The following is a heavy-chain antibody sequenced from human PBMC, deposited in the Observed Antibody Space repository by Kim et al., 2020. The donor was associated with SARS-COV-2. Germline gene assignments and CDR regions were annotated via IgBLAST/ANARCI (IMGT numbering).Heavy chain of an antibody. D-gene: IGHD6-13*01. Sequence: GGSLRLSCAASGFTFSDYYMSWIRQAPGKGLEWVSYISSSSSYTNYADSVKGRFTISRDNAKNSLYLQMNSLRAEDTAVYYCARVLKAGAAGHNWFDPWGQGTLVTVSS. V-gene: IGHV3-11*05. CDR3: ARVLKAGAAGHNWFDP. J-gene: IGHJ5*02. CDR1: GFTFSDYY. CDR2: ISSSSSYT.